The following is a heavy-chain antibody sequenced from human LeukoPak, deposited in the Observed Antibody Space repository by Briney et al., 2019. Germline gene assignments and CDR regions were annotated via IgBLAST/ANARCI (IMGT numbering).Heavy chain of an antibody. CDR1: GFTFSSYS. Sequence: GGSLRLSCAASGFTFSSYSMNWVRQAPGKGLEWVSSISSSSSYIYYADSAKGRFTISRDNAKNSLYLQMNSLRAEDTAVYYCARGAAGGDYFDYWGQGTLVTVSS. CDR3: ARGAAGGDYFDY. D-gene: IGHD6-13*01. CDR2: ISSSSSYI. J-gene: IGHJ4*02. V-gene: IGHV3-21*01.